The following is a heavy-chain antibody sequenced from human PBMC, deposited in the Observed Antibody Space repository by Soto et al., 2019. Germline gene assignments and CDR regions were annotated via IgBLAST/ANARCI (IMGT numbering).Heavy chain of an antibody. V-gene: IGHV4-61*01. D-gene: IGHD4-17*01. CDR2: IYYSGST. CDR1: GGSVSSGSYY. CDR3: AREDYGDYNFDY. J-gene: IGHJ4*02. Sequence: SETLSLTTNVSGGSVSSGSYYWSWIRQPPGKGLEWIGYIYYSGSTNYNPSLKSRVTISVDTSKNRFSLKLSSVTAADTAVYYCAREDYGDYNFDYWGQGTLVTVSS.